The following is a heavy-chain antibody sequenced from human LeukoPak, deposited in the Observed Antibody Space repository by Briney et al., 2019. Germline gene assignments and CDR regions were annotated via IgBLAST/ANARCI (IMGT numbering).Heavy chain of an antibody. V-gene: IGHV4-34*01. Sequence: MSGGSLRLSCAASGFTFSSYSMNWVRQAPGKGLEWIGEINHSGSINYNPSLKSRVTISVDTSKNQFSLKLSSVTAADTAVYYCARARSGKWGFDYWGQGTLVTVSS. D-gene: IGHD1-26*01. CDR2: INHSGSI. J-gene: IGHJ4*02. CDR1: GFTFSSYS. CDR3: ARARSGKWGFDY.